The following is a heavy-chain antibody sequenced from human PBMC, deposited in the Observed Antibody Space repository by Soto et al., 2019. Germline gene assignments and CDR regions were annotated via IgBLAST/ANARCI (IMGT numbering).Heavy chain of an antibody. CDR1: RYAITRRS. V-gene: IGHV1-18*01. D-gene: IGHD3-10*01. CDR3: ARANPMVRGVILDY. CDR2: ISAYNGNT. J-gene: IGHJ4*02. Sequence: APAKPTSKAPRYAITRRSLSWPRQAPGQGLEWMGWISAYNGNTNYAQKLQGRVTMTTDTSTSTAYMELRSLRSDDTAVYYCARANPMVRGVILDYWGQGILVTV.